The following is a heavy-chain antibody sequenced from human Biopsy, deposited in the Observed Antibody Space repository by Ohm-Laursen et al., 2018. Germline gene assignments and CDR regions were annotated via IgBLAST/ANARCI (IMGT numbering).Heavy chain of an antibody. D-gene: IGHD1-26*01. CDR2: IIPMFGTA. CDR1: GGTFSNYG. J-gene: IGHJ4*02. Sequence: SVKVSCKAPGGTFSNYGVNWVRQAPGQGLEWMGGIIPMFGTANYAQMFQGRVTISADESTSTSYMELSSLTTEDTAIYYCARGPHSGSHSCFDYWGRGTLVTVSS. V-gene: IGHV1-69*13. CDR3: ARGPHSGSHSCFDY.